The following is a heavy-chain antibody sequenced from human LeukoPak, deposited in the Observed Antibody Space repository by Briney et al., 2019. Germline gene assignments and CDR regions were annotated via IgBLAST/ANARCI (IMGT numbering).Heavy chain of an antibody. CDR3: AKRHDDYSLLVDY. V-gene: IGHV1-2*02. CDR1: GYIVTGYY. Sequence: ASVKVSCKASGYIVTGYYMHWVRQAPGQELEWMGWINPHSRDTKYAQKFQGRVTMTRYTSISTAYMELRRPSINDPVVYYCAKRHDDYSLLVDYWGQGALVTVSS. J-gene: IGHJ4*02. CDR2: INPHSRDT. D-gene: IGHD4-17*01.